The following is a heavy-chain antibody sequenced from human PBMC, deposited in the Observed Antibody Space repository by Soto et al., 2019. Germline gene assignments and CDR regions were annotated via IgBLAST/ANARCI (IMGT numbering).Heavy chain of an antibody. D-gene: IGHD6-25*01. CDR1: GFTFRRNN. V-gene: IGHV3-21*04. J-gene: IGHJ4*02. CDR2: ISSRGYYL. Sequence: GGSVRLSCAASGFTFRRNNMNWLRHAPGKGLECVASISSRGYYLYYADSAKARFVISTANFQNILFLQMNPLRVQDTGVYDCVRGVDDEYGAAAPWFFCENWGKGSQVTVSS. CDR3: VRGVDDEYGAAAPWFFCEN.